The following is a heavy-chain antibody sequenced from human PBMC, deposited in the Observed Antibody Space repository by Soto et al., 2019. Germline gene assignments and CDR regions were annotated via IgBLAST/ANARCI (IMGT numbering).Heavy chain of an antibody. D-gene: IGHD3-22*01. CDR1: GFTFSGYS. Sequence: GGSLRLSWAASGFTFSGYSMSWVRQAQGKGLEWVSSISSSSSYIYYADSVKGRFTISRDNAKNSLYLQMNSLRAEDTAVYYCARGGARASSYYDSSGYYHPYGMDVWGQGTTVTVSS. V-gene: IGHV3-21*01. CDR3: ARGGARASSYYDSSGYYHPYGMDV. CDR2: ISSSSSYI. J-gene: IGHJ6*02.